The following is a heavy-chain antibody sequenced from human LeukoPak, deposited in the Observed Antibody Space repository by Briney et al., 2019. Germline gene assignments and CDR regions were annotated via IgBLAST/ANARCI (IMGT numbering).Heavy chain of an antibody. V-gene: IGHV1-2*02. CDR3: AIADYGDYGAWYFDL. CDR2: INPNSGGT. CDR1: GYTFTGYY. J-gene: IGHJ2*01. Sequence: GASVKASCKASGYTFTGYYMHWVRQAPGQGLEWMGWINPNSGGTNYAQKFQGRVTMTRDTSISTAYMELSRLRSDDTAVYYCAIADYGDYGAWYFDLWGRGTLVTVSS. D-gene: IGHD4-17*01.